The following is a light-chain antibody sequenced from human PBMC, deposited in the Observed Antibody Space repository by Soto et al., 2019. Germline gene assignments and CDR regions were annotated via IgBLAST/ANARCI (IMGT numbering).Light chain of an antibody. J-gene: IGKJ2*02. CDR3: QQYNNWPPCT. Sequence: EIVMTQSPATLSVSPGERATLSCRASQSVSSNLAWYQQKPGQAPRLLIYGASTRATGIPARFSGSGSGTEFPLTISSLQSEDFAVYSCQQYNNWPPCTFGQGTKLEIK. V-gene: IGKV3-15*01. CDR2: GAS. CDR1: QSVSSN.